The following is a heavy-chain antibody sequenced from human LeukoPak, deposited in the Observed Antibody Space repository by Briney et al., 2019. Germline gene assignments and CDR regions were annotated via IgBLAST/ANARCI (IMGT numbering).Heavy chain of an antibody. Sequence: GGSLRLSCGASGFSFNDYWMSWIRQAPGKGLEWISYISPSANTIYYADSVKGRFTISRDNAKNSVSLQMINLRADDTAFYYCARAHYGLDAWGQGALVIVSS. J-gene: IGHJ5*02. D-gene: IGHD3-16*01. CDR2: ISPSANTI. V-gene: IGHV3-11*01. CDR1: GFSFNDYW. CDR3: ARAHYGLDA.